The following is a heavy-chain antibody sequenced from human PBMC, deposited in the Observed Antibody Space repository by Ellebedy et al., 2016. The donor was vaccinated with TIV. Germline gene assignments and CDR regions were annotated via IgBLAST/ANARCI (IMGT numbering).Heavy chain of an antibody. Sequence: GESLKISCAASGFTVSSNYMSWVRQAPGKGLEWVSVIYSGGSTYYADSVKGRFTISRDNSKNKLYLQMNSLRAEDTAVYYCARVGDDYGDYYLDYWGQGTLVPGSS. CDR1: GFTVSSNY. D-gene: IGHD4-17*01. J-gene: IGHJ4*02. CDR3: ARVGDDYGDYYLDY. V-gene: IGHV3-53*01. CDR2: IYSGGST.